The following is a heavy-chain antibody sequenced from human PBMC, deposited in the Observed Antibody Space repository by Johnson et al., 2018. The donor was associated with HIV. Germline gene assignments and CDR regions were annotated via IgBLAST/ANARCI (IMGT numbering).Heavy chain of an antibody. CDR2: INRKTDGGTT. V-gene: IGHV3-15*01. D-gene: IGHD1-26*01. CDR3: AKGLSLSGSYSYDACDI. Sequence: MQLVESGGGLVKPGGSLRLSCAASGFTFSNAWMSWVRQAPGKGLEWVARINRKTDGGTTDYAAPVKGRFTISRGDSKNTLYLQMNSLRPEDTAVYYCAKGLSLSGSYSYDACDIWGQGTMVTVSS. J-gene: IGHJ3*02. CDR1: GFTFSNAW.